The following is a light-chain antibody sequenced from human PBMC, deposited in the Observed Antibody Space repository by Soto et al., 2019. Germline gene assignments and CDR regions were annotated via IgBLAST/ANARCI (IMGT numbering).Light chain of an antibody. V-gene: IGKV3-11*01. CDR1: QSVGSY. CDR3: QYRGDWPT. J-gene: IGKJ1*01. Sequence: EIVLTQSPATLSLSPGERATLSCWASQSVGSYLAWYQHKPGQAPRLLIYDASNRATGIPARFSGSGSGTDFTLTMSSLEPEDSAVYYCQYRGDWPTFGQGTKVEIK. CDR2: DAS.